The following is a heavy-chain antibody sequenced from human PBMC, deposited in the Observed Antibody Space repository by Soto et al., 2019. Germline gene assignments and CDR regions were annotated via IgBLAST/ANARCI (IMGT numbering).Heavy chain of an antibody. CDR1: GDSFNFYA. V-gene: IGHV3-23*01. D-gene: IGHD2-8*01. CDR3: ATGTIARSAWMDR. Sequence: EVQLLEYGGGLLQPGGSLRLACAASGDSFNFYAMVWVRQAPGKGLEWVSGISARGGSSYFADSVKGRFTISRDNSKNVLSLEMNHLRAADRAAYSCATGTIARSAWMDRWGEG. J-gene: IGHJ5*02. CDR2: ISARGGSS.